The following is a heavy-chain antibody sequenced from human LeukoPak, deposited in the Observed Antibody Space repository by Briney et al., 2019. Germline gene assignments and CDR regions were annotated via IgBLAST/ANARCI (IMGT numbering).Heavy chain of an antibody. CDR1: GFTFSSYA. J-gene: IGHJ4*02. CDR3: AKVYSSSWNFKVSVQPVDY. CDR2: ISGSGGST. V-gene: IGHV3-23*01. Sequence: GGSLRLSCAASGFTFSSYAMSWVRQAPGKGLKWVSAISGSGGSTYYADSVKGRFTISRDNSKNTLYLQMNSLRAEDTAVYYCAKVYSSSWNFKVSVQPVDYWGQGTLVTVSS. D-gene: IGHD6-13*01.